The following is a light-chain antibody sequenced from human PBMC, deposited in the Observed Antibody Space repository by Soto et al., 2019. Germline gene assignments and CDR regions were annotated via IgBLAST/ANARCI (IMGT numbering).Light chain of an antibody. CDR2: DAS. V-gene: IGKV3-20*01. CDR3: QQYYDTPVT. J-gene: IGKJ2*01. Sequence: EIVLTQSPGTLSLSPGERATLSCRASQSISSSYLAWYQQKPGQAPRLLIYDASSRATGIPDRFSGSGSGTDFTLTISRLEPEDFAVYYCQQYYDTPVTFGQGTKLEIK. CDR1: QSISSSY.